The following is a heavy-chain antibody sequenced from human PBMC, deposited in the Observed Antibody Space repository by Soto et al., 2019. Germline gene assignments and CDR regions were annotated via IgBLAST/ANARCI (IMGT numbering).Heavy chain of an antibody. D-gene: IGHD3-9*01. CDR3: ARHPGYYDILTGYTTYYFDY. CDR2: IYYRGNT. J-gene: IGHJ4*02. Sequence: PSETLSLTCTVSGGSIGTYHWSWIRQPPGKGLEWIGYIYYRGNTDYNPSLKSRVTISPDTPKNQFSLKLSSVTAADTAVYYCARHPGYYDILTGYTTYYFDYWGQGILVTVSS. V-gene: IGHV4-59*08. CDR1: GGSIGTYH.